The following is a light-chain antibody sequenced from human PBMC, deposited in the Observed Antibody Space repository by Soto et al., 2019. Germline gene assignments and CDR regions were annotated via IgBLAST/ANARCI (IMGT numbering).Light chain of an antibody. J-gene: IGLJ2*01. CDR1: SGHSSYD. CDR3: QTWGAGIQV. Sequence: QLVLTQSPSASASLGASVKLTCTLSSGHSSYDIAWHQQQPGKGPRYLMKLNSDGSHTKGDGIPDRFSGSSSGAERYLTISSLQSEDEADYYCQTWGAGIQVFGGGTKLTVL. V-gene: IGLV4-69*01. CDR2: LNSDGSH.